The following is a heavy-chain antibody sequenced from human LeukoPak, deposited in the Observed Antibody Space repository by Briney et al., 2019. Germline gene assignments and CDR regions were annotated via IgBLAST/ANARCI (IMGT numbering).Heavy chain of an antibody. Sequence: ASVKVSCKASGYTFTSYDINWVRQATGQGLEWMGWMNPNSGYTGYAQKLQARVTMARNTSINTAYMELSSLRSEDTAVYYCARSKTGSLGNWFDLWGQGTLVTVSS. CDR3: ARSKTGSLGNWFDL. CDR2: MNPNSGYT. D-gene: IGHD1-1*01. V-gene: IGHV1-8*01. J-gene: IGHJ5*02. CDR1: GYTFTSYD.